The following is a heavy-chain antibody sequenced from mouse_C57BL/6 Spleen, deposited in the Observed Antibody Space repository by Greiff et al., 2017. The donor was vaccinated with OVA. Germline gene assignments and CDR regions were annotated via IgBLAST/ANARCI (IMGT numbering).Heavy chain of an antibody. Sequence: QVQLQQPGAELVRPGTSVTLSCKASGYTFTSYWMHWVKQRPGQGLEWIGVIDPSDSYTNYNQKFKGKATLTVDPSSSTAYMQLSSLTSEDSAVYDCARSSDYSNLYAMDYWGQGTSVTVSS. CDR3: ARSSDYSNLYAMDY. CDR2: IDPSDSYT. D-gene: IGHD2-5*01. J-gene: IGHJ4*01. V-gene: IGHV1-59*01. CDR1: GYTFTSYW.